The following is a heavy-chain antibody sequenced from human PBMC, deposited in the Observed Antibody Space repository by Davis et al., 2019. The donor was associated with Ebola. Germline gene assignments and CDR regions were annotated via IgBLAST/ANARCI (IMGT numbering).Heavy chain of an antibody. CDR3: ARDYCSGGSCYSDYYFDY. CDR2: INPSGGST. J-gene: IGHJ4*02. CDR1: GYTFTSYY. Sequence: ASVKVSCKASGYTFTSYYMHWVRQAPGQGLEWMGIINPSGGSTSYAQKFQGRVTMTRDTSTSTVYMELSSLRSEDTAVYYCARDYCSGGSCYSDYYFDYWGQGTLVTVSS. D-gene: IGHD2-15*01. V-gene: IGHV1-46*01.